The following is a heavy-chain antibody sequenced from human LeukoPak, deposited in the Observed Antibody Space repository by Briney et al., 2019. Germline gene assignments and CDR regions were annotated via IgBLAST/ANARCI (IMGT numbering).Heavy chain of an antibody. CDR1: GGSFSGYY. CDR2: INHILST. J-gene: IGHJ5*02. Sequence: PSETLSLTCAVYGGSFSGYYWSWIRQPPGKGLEWIGGINHILSTNYNPSLKSRVTISVATSKNQFSLKLSSVTAADTAVYYCARALWINGINWFDPWGQGTLVTVSS. D-gene: IGHD1/OR15-1a*01. CDR3: ARALWINGINWFDP. V-gene: IGHV4-34*01.